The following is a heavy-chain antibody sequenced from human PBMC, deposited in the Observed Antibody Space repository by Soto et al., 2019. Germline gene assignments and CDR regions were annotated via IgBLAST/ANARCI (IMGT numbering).Heavy chain of an antibody. D-gene: IGHD3-22*01. V-gene: IGHV4-59*08. CDR2: IHYAGNT. CDR1: SGSISSYY. CDR3: ARHQYYYDSSGYTLDY. J-gene: IGHJ4*02. Sequence: SETLSLTCTVSSGSISSYYWSWIRQPPGKGLEWIGYIHYAGNTNSNPSLKGRVTLSIDTSNSQFSLKLNSVTAADTAVYYCARHQYYYDSSGYTLDYWGQGTLVTVSS.